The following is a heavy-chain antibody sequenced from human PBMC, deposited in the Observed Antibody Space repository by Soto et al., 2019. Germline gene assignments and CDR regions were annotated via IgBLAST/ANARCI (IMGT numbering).Heavy chain of an antibody. Sequence: QVQLVQSGAEVKKPGSSVKVSCKASGGTFSSYAISWVRQAPGQGLEWMGGLIPIFGTANYAQKFQGRVTITADESTSTAYMELSSLRSEDTAVYYCAREVDYYDSSGSDAFDIWGQGTMVTVSS. CDR2: LIPIFGTA. V-gene: IGHV1-69*12. J-gene: IGHJ3*02. CDR1: GGTFSSYA. CDR3: AREVDYYDSSGSDAFDI. D-gene: IGHD3-22*01.